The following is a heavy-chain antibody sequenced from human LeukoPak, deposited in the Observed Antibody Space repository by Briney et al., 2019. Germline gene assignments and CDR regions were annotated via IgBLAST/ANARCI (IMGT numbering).Heavy chain of an antibody. D-gene: IGHD2-2*01. Sequence: GESLKISFRGSGSRFTTYWIGWARQMPGKGLEGMGIIYPGDSDNRYTTPSQGQVTMSADKYINTAYLQSSSLKASDTAMYYCARRQGCSSTSCPPDYWGQGTLVTVSP. CDR1: GSRFTTYW. CDR2: IYPGDSDN. CDR3: ARRQGCSSTSCPPDY. J-gene: IGHJ4*02. V-gene: IGHV5-51*01.